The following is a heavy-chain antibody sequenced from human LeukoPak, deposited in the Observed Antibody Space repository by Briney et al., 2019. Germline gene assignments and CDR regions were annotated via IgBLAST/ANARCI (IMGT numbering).Heavy chain of an antibody. J-gene: IGHJ4*02. CDR3: ARPYCSGTTCYSPPDF. CDR2: ISGSGGST. Sequence: GGSLRLSCAASGFTFSSYAMSWVRQAPGKGLEWVSAISGSGGSTYYADSVKGRFTISRDNSKNTLYLQMKGLTAEDTAVYYCARPYCSGTTCYSPPDFWGLGTLVTVSS. CDR1: GFTFSSYA. V-gene: IGHV3-23*01. D-gene: IGHD2-2*01.